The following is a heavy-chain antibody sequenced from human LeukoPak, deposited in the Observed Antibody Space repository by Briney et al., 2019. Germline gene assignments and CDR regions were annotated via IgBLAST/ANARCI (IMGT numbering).Heavy chain of an antibody. D-gene: IGHD3-3*01. J-gene: IGHJ4*02. CDR3: ARGAYDFWSTYYSSGYFDY. CDR1: GYTLINYA. CDR2: ISAYNGNT. Sequence: ASVKVSCKASGYTLINYAINWVRQAPGQGLEWMGWISAYNGNTNYAQKLQGRATMTTDTSTNTAYMELRGLIFDDTAVYFCARGAYDFWSTYYSSGYFDYWGQGTLVTVSS. V-gene: IGHV1-18*01.